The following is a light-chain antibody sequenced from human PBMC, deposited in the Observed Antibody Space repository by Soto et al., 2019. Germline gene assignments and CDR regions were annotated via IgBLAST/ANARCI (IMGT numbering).Light chain of an antibody. CDR3: QKYNSAPRT. V-gene: IGKV1-27*01. J-gene: IGKJ3*01. Sequence: DIQITQSPSSLSASVGDRLTITCRASQGISKYLAWYQQKSGKVPKLLIYAASTLQSGGPSRFSGSGSGTDFTLTNSSLQPEDVATYYCQKYNSAPRTFGPGTKVDIK. CDR2: AAS. CDR1: QGISKY.